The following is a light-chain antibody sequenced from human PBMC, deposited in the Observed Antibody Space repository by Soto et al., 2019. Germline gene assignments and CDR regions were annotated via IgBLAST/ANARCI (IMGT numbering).Light chain of an antibody. V-gene: IGLV1-44*01. CDR3: ASWDDSLNGWV. Sequence: QSVLTQPPSASGTPGQRVIISCSGSSSNIGINTVNWYQHLPGTAPKLLIFSNTQRPSGVPDRFSGSKSGTSASLAISGLQSEDEADYYCASWDDSLNGWVFGGGTKLTVL. CDR1: SSNIGINT. CDR2: SNT. J-gene: IGLJ3*02.